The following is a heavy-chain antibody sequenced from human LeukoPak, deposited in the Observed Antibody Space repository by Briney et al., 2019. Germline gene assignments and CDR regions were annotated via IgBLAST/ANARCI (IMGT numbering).Heavy chain of an antibody. CDR1: GFTFRSYW. Sequence: PGGSLRLSCAASGFTFRSYWMTWVRQSPGKGLEWVANIKQDGSETYHVDSVKGRFTISRDNAKDSLYLEMNSLRAEDTAAYYCARGGQAGTGNLWGQGTLVTVSS. D-gene: IGHD3-10*01. CDR2: IKQDGSET. J-gene: IGHJ5*02. V-gene: IGHV3-7*01. CDR3: ARGGQAGTGNL.